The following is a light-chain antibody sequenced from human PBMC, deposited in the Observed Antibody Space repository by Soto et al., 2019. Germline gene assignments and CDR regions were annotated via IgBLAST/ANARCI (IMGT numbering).Light chain of an antibody. Sequence: DIQLTQSPSSLSASVGDRVTITCRASQGVSSYFAWYQQKPGKSPNLLIYAVSTLQSGVPSRFSVSASWTEFTPTVISLQSGDFDTWYCKQLNSYRISFGGGTKVEIK. V-gene: IGKV1-9*01. CDR3: KQLNSYRIS. CDR1: QGVSSY. CDR2: AVS. J-gene: IGKJ4*01.